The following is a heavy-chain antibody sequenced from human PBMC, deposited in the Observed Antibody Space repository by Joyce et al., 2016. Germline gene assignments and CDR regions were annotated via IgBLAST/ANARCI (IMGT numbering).Heavy chain of an antibody. V-gene: IGHV3-30-3*01. Sequence: QVQLVESGGGVVQPGRSLRLSCAASGFTFSCFAMHWVRQAPGKGLEWVAIISYDGNKKYYADSVKGRFTISRDNSKSTLYLQMNSLGPEDTAVYFCARDLGFGELSNWYFDLWGRGTLVTVSS. CDR1: GFTFSCFA. J-gene: IGHJ2*01. CDR2: ISYDGNKK. CDR3: ARDLGFGELSNWYFDL. D-gene: IGHD3-10*01.